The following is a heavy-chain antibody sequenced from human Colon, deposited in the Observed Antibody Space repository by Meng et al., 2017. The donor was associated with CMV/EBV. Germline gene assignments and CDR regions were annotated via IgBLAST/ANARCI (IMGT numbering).Heavy chain of an antibody. D-gene: IGHD4-11*01. CDR2: FDPRGDST. V-gene: IGHV1-46*02. CDR1: GYSFNTYA. Sequence: QVQLVQSGSELKKPGASVKISCKASGYSFNTYAMNWVRQAPGQGLEWMGIFDPRGDSTNYAENFVGRFTMTADMSTNTMHMELSSLRSDDTAVYYCARDNSNWSTDFWGQGTLVTVSS. J-gene: IGHJ4*02. CDR3: ARDNSNWSTDF.